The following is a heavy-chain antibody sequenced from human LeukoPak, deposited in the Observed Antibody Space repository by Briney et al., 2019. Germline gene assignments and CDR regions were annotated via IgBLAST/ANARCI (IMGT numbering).Heavy chain of an antibody. CDR1: GGPINSINW. CDR3: ATRDYYDGSGYKFFDY. V-gene: IGHV4-4*02. CDR2: IYHSGST. Sequence: SETLSLTCAVSGGPINSINWWTWVRQPPGKALEWIGEIYHSGSTNYNPSLESRVTISADKSKNQFSLKLSSVTAADTAVCYCATRDYYDGSGYKFFDYWGQGTLVTVSS. D-gene: IGHD3-22*01. J-gene: IGHJ4*02.